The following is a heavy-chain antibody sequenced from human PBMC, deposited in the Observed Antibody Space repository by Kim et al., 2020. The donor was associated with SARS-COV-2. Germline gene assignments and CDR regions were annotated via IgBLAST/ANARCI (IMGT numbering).Heavy chain of an antibody. D-gene: IGHD6-13*01. Sequence: GGSLRLSCAASGFTFSSYAMHWVRQAPGKGLEWVAVISYDGSNKYYADSVKGRFTISRDNSKNTLYLQMNSLRAEDTAVYYCARDMSSSWNDAFDIWGQGTMVTVSS. J-gene: IGHJ3*02. V-gene: IGHV3-30-3*01. CDR2: ISYDGSNK. CDR1: GFTFSSYA. CDR3: ARDMSSSWNDAFDI.